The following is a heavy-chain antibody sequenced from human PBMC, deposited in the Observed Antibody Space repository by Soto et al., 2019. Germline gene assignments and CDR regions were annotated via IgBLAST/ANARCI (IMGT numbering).Heavy chain of an antibody. CDR3: AKYAGNYYHYYYMDV. CDR1: EFTSSRYA. Sequence: EVQLLESGGGLVQPGGSLRLSCAGSEFTSSRYALSWVRQAPGEGLEWVSGISGTGDSTYYADSVKGRFTVSRDNSKNTLYLQMHSLRAEDMAVYYCAKYAGNYYHYYYMDVWGKGTTVTVSS. J-gene: IGHJ6*03. D-gene: IGHD6-13*01. V-gene: IGHV3-23*01. CDR2: ISGTGDST.